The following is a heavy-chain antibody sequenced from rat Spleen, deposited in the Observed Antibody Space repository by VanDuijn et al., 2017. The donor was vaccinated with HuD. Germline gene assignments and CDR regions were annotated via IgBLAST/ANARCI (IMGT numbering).Heavy chain of an antibody. Sequence: EVQLVESDGGLVQPGRSLKLSCAASGFTFSDYYMAWVHQAPTKGLEWVATISYDGSNTYYRDSVKGRFTISRDNAKSTLYLQMDSLRSEDTATYYCARRGLQWPYYFDYWGQGVMVTVSS. D-gene: IGHD1-1*01. CDR2: ISYDGSNT. J-gene: IGHJ2*01. CDR3: ARRGLQWPYYFDY. V-gene: IGHV5-29*01. CDR1: GFTFSDYY.